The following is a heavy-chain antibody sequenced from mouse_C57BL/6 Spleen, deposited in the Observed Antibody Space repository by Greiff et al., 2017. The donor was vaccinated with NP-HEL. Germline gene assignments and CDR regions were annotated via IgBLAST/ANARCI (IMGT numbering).Heavy chain of an antibody. D-gene: IGHD1-1*01. CDR1: GYTFTDYY. CDR2: INPYNGGN. J-gene: IGHJ3*01. CDR3: ARSYYGSIYGFAY. Sequence: VQLQQSGPVLVKPGASVKMSCKASGYTFTDYYMNWVKQSHGKSLEWIGVINPYNGGNSYNQKFKGKATLTVDKSSSTAYMELNSLTSDDSAVYYCARSYYGSIYGFAYWGQGTLVTVSA. V-gene: IGHV1-19*01.